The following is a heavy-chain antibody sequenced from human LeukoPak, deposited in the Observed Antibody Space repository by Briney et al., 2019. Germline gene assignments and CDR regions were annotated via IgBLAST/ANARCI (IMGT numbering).Heavy chain of an antibody. CDR3: ARDIGPMVRGVIKDY. D-gene: IGHD3-10*01. CDR2: INPNSGGT. CDR1: GYTFTGYY. V-gene: IGHV1-2*02. J-gene: IGHJ4*02. Sequence: ASVKVSCKASGYTFTGYYMHWVRQAPGQGLEWMGWINPNSGGTNYAQKFRGRVTMTRDTSISTAYMELSRLRSDDTAVYYCARDIGPMVRGVIKDYWGQGTLVTVSS.